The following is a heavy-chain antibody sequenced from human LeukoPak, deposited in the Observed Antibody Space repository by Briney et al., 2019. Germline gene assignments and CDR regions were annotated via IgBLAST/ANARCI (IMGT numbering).Heavy chain of an antibody. CDR2: INPNSGGT. D-gene: IGHD5-12*01. Sequence: ASVKVSCKASGYTFATNYMHWVRQAPGQGLEWMGWINPNSGGTKCAQKFQGRVTMTRDTSISTAYMELSRLTSDDTAVYYRARDSDGGYDLRGDYYYYGMDVWGQGTTVTVSS. CDR1: GYTFATNY. J-gene: IGHJ6*02. CDR3: ARDSDGGYDLRGDYYYYGMDV. V-gene: IGHV1-2*02.